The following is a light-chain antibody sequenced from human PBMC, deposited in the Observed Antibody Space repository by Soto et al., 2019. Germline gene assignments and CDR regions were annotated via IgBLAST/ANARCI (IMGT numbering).Light chain of an antibody. Sequence: DIQMTQSPSSRSASVGDRVTITCRASQSISTWLAWYQQKPGKAPKSLIYATSNLQSGVPSRFSGSGFGTEFTLTISSLQPEDFATYYCQQYNSYPITFGQGTRLEI. V-gene: IGKV1D-16*01. CDR3: QQYNSYPIT. J-gene: IGKJ5*01. CDR1: QSISTW. CDR2: ATS.